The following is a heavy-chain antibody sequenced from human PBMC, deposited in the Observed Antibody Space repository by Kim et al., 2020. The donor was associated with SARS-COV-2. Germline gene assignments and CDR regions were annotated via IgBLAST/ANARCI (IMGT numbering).Heavy chain of an antibody. D-gene: IGHD2-2*01. CDR1: GFTFSSYG. CDR3: AKDEFSSCSSTSCQRANWFDP. CDR2: IWYDGSNK. J-gene: IGHJ5*02. Sequence: GGSLRLSCAASGFTFSSYGMHWVRQAPGKGLEWVAVIWYDGSNKYYADSVKGRFTISRDNSKNTLYLQMSSLRADDTAVYYCAKDEFSSCSSTSCQRANWFDPWGQGALVTVSS. V-gene: IGHV3-33*06.